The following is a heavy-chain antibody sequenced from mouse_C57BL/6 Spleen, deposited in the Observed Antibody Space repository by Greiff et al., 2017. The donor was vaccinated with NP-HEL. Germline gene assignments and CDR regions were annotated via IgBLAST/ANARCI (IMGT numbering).Heavy chain of an antibody. J-gene: IGHJ4*01. CDR1: GYTFTSYW. CDR3: ASQIYYYGSSYDYYAMDY. Sequence: QVQLQQPGAELVKPGASVKLSCKASGYTFTSYWMQWVKQRPGQGLEWIGEIDPSDSYTNYNQKFKGKATLTVDTSSSTAYMQLSSLTSEDSAVYYCASQIYYYGSSYDYYAMDYWGQGTSVTVSS. D-gene: IGHD1-1*01. V-gene: IGHV1-50*01. CDR2: IDPSDSYT.